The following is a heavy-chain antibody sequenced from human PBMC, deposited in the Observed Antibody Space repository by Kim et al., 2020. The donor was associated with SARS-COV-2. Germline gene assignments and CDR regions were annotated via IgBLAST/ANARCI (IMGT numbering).Heavy chain of an antibody. Sequence: SVKVSCKASGGTFSSYAISWVRQAPGQGLGWMGGIIPIFGTANYAQKFQGRVTITADESTSTAYMELSSLRSEDTAVYYCARGIRYCSGGSCYSSYYYYYYMDVWGKGTTVTVSS. CDR2: IIPIFGTA. D-gene: IGHD2-15*01. V-gene: IGHV1-69*13. CDR1: GGTFSSYA. CDR3: ARGIRYCSGGSCYSSYYYYYYMDV. J-gene: IGHJ6*03.